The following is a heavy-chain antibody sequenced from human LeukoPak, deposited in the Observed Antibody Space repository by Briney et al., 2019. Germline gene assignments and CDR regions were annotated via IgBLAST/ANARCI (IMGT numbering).Heavy chain of an antibody. J-gene: IGHJ5*02. Sequence: QPGGSLRLSCAASGIVFSNTAMNWARQSPGRGLEWVSAISGGGERTFYADSVKGRFTISRDNSKNMVYLQMNSLRADDTAIYYCGKDGGQYSSGPEFDPRGQGALVTASS. D-gene: IGHD6-19*01. CDR1: GIVFSNTA. V-gene: IGHV3-23*01. CDR2: ISGGGERT. CDR3: GKDGGQYSSGPEFDP.